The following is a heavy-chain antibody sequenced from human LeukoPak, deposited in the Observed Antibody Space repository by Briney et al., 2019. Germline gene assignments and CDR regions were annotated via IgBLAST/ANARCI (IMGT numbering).Heavy chain of an antibody. D-gene: IGHD1-26*01. CDR1: GFTISSNY. Sequence: GGSLRLPCAASGFTISSNYMSWVRQAPGKGLEWVSVIYSGGSTYYADSVKGRFTISRDNSKNTLYLQMNSLRAEDTAVYYCSGMRPPMKFYWGQGTLVTVSS. CDR2: IYSGGST. J-gene: IGHJ4*02. V-gene: IGHV3-66*01. CDR3: SGMRPPMKFY.